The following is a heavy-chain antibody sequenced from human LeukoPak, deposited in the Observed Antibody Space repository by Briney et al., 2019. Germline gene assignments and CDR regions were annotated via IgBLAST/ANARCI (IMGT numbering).Heavy chain of an antibody. CDR1: GFTFSSFS. CDR2: IRTSGTNT. CDR3: ARMNYVSSGWGAPFDY. J-gene: IGHJ4*02. Sequence: GGSLRLSCAASGFTFSSFSMNWVRQAPGKGLEWVSYIRTSGTNTDYTGSVKGRFSISRDNAKNSLYLQMNSLRAEDTAVYYCARMNYVSSGWGAPFDYWGQGTLVTVSS. V-gene: IGHV3-48*04. D-gene: IGHD1-7*01.